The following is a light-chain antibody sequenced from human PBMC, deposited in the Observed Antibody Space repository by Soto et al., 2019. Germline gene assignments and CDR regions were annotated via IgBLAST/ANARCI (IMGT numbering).Light chain of an antibody. CDR1: QSVGSSY. V-gene: IGKV3-20*01. Sequence: EIVLTQSPGTLSLSPRERATLSCRASQSVGSSYLAWYQQKPGQAPRLLIYGASSRATGIPDRFSGSGSGTDFTLTISRLEPEDFAVYYCQQYDSSPWTFGQGTKVEIK. CDR2: GAS. J-gene: IGKJ1*01. CDR3: QQYDSSPWT.